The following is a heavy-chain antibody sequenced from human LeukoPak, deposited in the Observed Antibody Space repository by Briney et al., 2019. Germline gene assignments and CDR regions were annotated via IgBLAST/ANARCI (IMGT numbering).Heavy chain of an antibody. V-gene: IGHV3-30-3*01. CDR2: ISYDGSNK. Sequence: GGSLRLSCAASGFTFSSYAMHWVRQAPGRGLEWVAVISYDGSNKYYADSVKGRFTIPRDNSKNTLYLQMNSLRAEDTAVYYCARSGTYYDFWSGYPSDYFYGMDVWGQGTTVTVSS. CDR3: ARSGTYYDFWSGYPSDYFYGMDV. CDR1: GFTFSSYA. D-gene: IGHD3-3*01. J-gene: IGHJ6*02.